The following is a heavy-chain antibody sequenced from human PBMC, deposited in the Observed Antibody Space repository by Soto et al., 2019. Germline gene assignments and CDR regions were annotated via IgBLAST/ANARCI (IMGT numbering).Heavy chain of an antibody. CDR2: IKSKTDGGTT. CDR3: TTEKANLRIMITFGGVGVEF. V-gene: IGHV3-15*01. CDR1: GFTFSNAW. J-gene: IGHJ4*02. D-gene: IGHD3-16*01. Sequence: EVQLVESGGGLVKPGGSLRLSCAASGFTFSNAWMSWVRQAPGKGLEWVGRIKSKTDGGTTDYAAPVKGRFTISRDDSKNTLYLQMNSLKTEDTAVYYCTTEKANLRIMITFGGVGVEFWGQGTLVTVSS.